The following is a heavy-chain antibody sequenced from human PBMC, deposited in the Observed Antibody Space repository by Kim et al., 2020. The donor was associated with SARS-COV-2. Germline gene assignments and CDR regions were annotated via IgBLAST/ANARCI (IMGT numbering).Heavy chain of an antibody. CDR2: IDWDDDK. Sequence: SGPTLVNPTQTLTLTCTFSGFSLSTSGMCVSWIRQPPGKALEWLALIDWDDDKYYSTSLKTRLTIFKDTSKNQVVLTMTNMDPVDTATYYCARIRLYSSGWYHYFDYWGQGTLVTVSS. CDR3: ARIRLYSSGWYHYFDY. D-gene: IGHD6-19*01. V-gene: IGHV2-70*01. CDR1: GFSLSTSGMC. J-gene: IGHJ4*02.